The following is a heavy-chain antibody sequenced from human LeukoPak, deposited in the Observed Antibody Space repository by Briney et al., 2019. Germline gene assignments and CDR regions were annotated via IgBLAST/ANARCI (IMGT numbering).Heavy chain of an antibody. D-gene: IGHD5-24*01. V-gene: IGHV4-4*07. Sequence: SETLSLTCTVSGGSISSYYGSWVRQPAGKGLEWIWRIYTSGSTNYNPSLKSRVTMSVDTSKNQFSLKLSSVTAADTAVDYCARDLDRPTNYYGMHVWGQGTTVTVSS. CDR2: IYTSGST. CDR3: ARDLDRPTNYYGMHV. J-gene: IGHJ6*02. CDR1: GGSISSYY.